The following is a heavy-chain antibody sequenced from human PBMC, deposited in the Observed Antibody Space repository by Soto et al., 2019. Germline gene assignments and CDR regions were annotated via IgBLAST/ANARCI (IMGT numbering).Heavy chain of an antibody. Sequence: PSETLSLTCAVYGGSFSGYYWSWIRQPPGKGLEWIGEINHSGSTNYNPSLKSRVTISVDTSKNQFSLKLSSVTAADTAVYYCARGSVVVVAATQRTFAYWAQGTLVTVS. J-gene: IGHJ4*02. D-gene: IGHD2-15*01. V-gene: IGHV4-34*01. CDR1: GGSFSGYY. CDR2: INHSGST. CDR3: ARGSVVVVAATQRTFAY.